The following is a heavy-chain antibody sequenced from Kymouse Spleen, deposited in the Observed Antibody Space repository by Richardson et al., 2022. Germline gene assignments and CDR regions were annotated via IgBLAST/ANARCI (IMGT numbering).Heavy chain of an antibody. V-gene: IGHV4-34*01. CDR3: ARGRYSKVWDY. Sequence: QVQLQQWGAGLLKPSETLSLTCAVYGGSFSGYYWSWIRQPPGKGLEWIGEINHSGSTNYNPSLKSRVTISVDTSKNQFSLKLSSVTAADTAVYYCARGRYSKVWDYWGQGTLVTVSS. CDR2: INHSGST. D-gene: IGHD4-11,IGHD4-11*01. CDR1: GGSFSGYY. J-gene: IGHJ4*02.